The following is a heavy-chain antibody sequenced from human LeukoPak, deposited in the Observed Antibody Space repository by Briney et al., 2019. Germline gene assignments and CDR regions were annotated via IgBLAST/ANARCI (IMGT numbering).Heavy chain of an antibody. V-gene: IGHV4-30-2*01. Sequence: PSQTPSLTCAVSGGSSSSGGYSWSWIRQPPGKGLEWIGYIYHSGSTYYNPSLKSRVTISVDTSKNQFSLRLNSVTDADTAVYYCARDSAPNLLAYFDYWGQGILVTVSS. CDR3: ARDSAPNLLAYFDY. D-gene: IGHD2/OR15-2a*01. CDR2: IYHSGST. J-gene: IGHJ4*02. CDR1: GGSSSSGGYS.